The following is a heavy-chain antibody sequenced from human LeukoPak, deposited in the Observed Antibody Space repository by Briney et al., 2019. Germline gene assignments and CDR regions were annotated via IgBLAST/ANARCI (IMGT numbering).Heavy chain of an antibody. CDR3: ARDQEGYYDFWSGYYGSYYYYGMDV. CDR1: GFTFSSYW. D-gene: IGHD3-3*01. CDR2: IKQDGSEK. J-gene: IGHJ6*02. Sequence: GGSLRLSCAASGFTFSSYWMSWVRQAPGKGLEWVANIKQDGSEKYYVDSVKGRFTISRDNAKNSLYLQMNSLRAEDTAVYYCARDQEGYYDFWSGYYGSYYYYGMDVWGQGTTVTVSS. V-gene: IGHV3-7*01.